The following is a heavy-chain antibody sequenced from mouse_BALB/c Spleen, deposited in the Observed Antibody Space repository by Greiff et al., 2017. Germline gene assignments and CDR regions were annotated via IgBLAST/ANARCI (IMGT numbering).Heavy chain of an antibody. Sequence: VQLQQSGPELVKPGASVKIPCKASGYTFTDYNMDWVKQSHGKSLEWIGDINPNNGGTIYNQKFKGKPTLTVDKSSSTAYMELRSLTSEDTAVYYCANRGYGNRYYAMDYWGQGTSVTVSS. CDR3: ANRGYGNRYYAMDY. D-gene: IGHD2-1*01. V-gene: IGHV1-18*01. CDR2: INPNNGGT. CDR1: GYTFTDYN. J-gene: IGHJ4*01.